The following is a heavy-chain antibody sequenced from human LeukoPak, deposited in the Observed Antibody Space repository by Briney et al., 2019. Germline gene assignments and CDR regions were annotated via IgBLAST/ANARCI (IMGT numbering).Heavy chain of an antibody. CDR2: ISAYNGNT. J-gene: IGHJ5*02. CDR1: GYTFTSYG. V-gene: IGHV1-18*01. D-gene: IGHD1-20*01. Sequence: ASVKVSCKASGYTFTSYGISWVRQAPGQGLEWMGWISAYNGNTNYAQKLQGRVTMTTDTSTSTAYMELRCLRSDDTAVYYCARIELTGNWFDPGGQGTLVTVSS. CDR3: ARIELTGNWFDP.